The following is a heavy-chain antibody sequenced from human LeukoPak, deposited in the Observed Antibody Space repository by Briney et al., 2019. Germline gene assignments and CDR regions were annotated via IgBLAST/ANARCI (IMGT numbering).Heavy chain of an antibody. CDR2: ISYDGSNK. V-gene: IGHV3-30*04. Sequence: GGSLRLSCAASGFTFSSYAMHWVRQAPGKGLEWVAVISYDGSNKYYADSVKGRFTISSDNSKNTLYLQMNSLRAEDTAVYYCARALTFTIFGVVTRYFDYWGQGTLVTVSS. CDR1: GFTFSSYA. D-gene: IGHD3-3*01. J-gene: IGHJ4*02. CDR3: ARALTFTIFGVVTRYFDY.